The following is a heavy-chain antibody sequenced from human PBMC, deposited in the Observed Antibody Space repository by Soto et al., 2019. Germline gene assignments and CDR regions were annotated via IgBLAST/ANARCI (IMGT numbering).Heavy chain of an antibody. J-gene: IGHJ5*02. CDR3: ARGLTIPIFRFDP. Sequence: LQLQESGSGLVKPSQTLSLTCAVSGGSISSGGYSWSWIRQPPGKGLEWIGYIYHSGSTYYNPSLKSRVTISVDRSKNQFSLKLSSVTAADTAVYYCARGLTIPIFRFDPWGQGTLVTVSS. CDR1: GGSISSGGYS. CDR2: IYHSGST. D-gene: IGHD3-3*01. V-gene: IGHV4-30-2*01.